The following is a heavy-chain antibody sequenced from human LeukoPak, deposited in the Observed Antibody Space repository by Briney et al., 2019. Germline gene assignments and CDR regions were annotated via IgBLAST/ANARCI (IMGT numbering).Heavy chain of an antibody. CDR1: GGSFSGYY. D-gene: IGHD3-10*01. CDR3: ARRFLRRWFDP. J-gene: IGHJ5*02. Sequence: SETLSLTCAVYGGSFSGYYWSWIRQPPGKGLEWIGEINHSGSTNYNPSLKSRVTISVDTSKNQFSLKPSSVTAADTAVYYCARRFLRRWFDPWGQGTLVTVSS. CDR2: INHSGST. V-gene: IGHV4-34*01.